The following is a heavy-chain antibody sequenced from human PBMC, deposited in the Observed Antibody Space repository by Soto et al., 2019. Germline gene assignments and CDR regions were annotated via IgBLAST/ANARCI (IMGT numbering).Heavy chain of an antibody. V-gene: IGHV3-7*01. D-gene: IGHD3-22*01. CDR3: ARVYYESRGPTKYRAFDF. J-gene: IGHJ3*01. Sequence: EVQLVESGGGLVQPGGSLRLSCAASGFIFSDYSMSWVRQSPGKGLEGVANIKQDGGEEDYVDSVKGRLTISRDNAKNSLYLQMNSLRAEDTAVYYCARVYYESRGPTKYRAFDFWGQGTMVTVSS. CDR1: GFIFSDYS. CDR2: IKQDGGEE.